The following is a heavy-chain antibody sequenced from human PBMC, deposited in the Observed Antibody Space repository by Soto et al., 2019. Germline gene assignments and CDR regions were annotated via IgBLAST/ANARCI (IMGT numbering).Heavy chain of an antibody. CDR2: IYWDDDK. V-gene: IGHV2-5*02. CDR1: FVSLITSGVG. CDR3: EQTVVKDAITLYNWLET. D-gene: IGHD2-2*02. J-gene: IGHJ5*02. Sequence: CGPTLLNPTRTLTLTLTFSFVSLITSGVGVGGMRQPPGKALEWLALIYWDDDKRYSPSLKSRLTINKDTSKNQVVLTMTNMEPVETATYYCEQTVVKDAITLYNWLETWGQGTLVTVSS.